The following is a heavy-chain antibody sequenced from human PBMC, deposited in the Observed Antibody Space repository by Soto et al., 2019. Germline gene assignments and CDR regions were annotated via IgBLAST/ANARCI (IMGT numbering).Heavy chain of an antibody. Sequence: SVKVSCKASGYTFTSYGISWVRQAPGQGLEWMGGIIPIFGTANYAQKFQGRVTITADKSTSTAYMELSSLRSEDTAVYYCASWSGADDAFDIWGQGTMVTVSS. CDR3: ASWSGADDAFDI. J-gene: IGHJ3*02. D-gene: IGHD3-10*01. CDR1: GYTFTSYG. V-gene: IGHV1-69*06. CDR2: IIPIFGTA.